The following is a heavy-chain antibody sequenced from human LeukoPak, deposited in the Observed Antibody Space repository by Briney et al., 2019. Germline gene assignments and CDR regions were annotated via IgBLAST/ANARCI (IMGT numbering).Heavy chain of an antibody. Sequence: PSQTLSLTCTVSGGSISSGSYYWSWIRQPAGKGLEWIGRIYTSGSTNYNPSLKSRVTISVDTSKNQSSLKLSPVTAADTAVYYCARIAVAGDYYYYYMDVWAKGPRSPSP. V-gene: IGHV4-61*02. CDR3: ARIAVAGDYYYYYMDV. CDR1: GGSISSGSYY. D-gene: IGHD6-19*01. J-gene: IGHJ6*03. CDR2: IYTSGST.